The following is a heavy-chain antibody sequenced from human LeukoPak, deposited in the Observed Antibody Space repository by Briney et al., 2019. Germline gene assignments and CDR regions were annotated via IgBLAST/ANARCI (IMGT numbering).Heavy chain of an antibody. V-gene: IGHV3-23*01. CDR2: ISGSGGST. D-gene: IGHD6-19*01. J-gene: IGHJ4*02. CDR3: AKSSRPTRSIAVASDY. CDR1: GFTFDDYA. Sequence: PGRSLRLSCAASGFTFDDYAMHWVRQAPGKGLEWVSAISGSGGSTYYADSVKGRFTISRDNSKNTLYLQMNSLRAEDTAVYYCAKSSRPTRSIAVASDYWGQGTLVTVSS.